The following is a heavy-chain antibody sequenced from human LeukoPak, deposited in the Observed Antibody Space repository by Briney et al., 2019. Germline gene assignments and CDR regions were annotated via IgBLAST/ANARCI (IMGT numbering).Heavy chain of an antibody. J-gene: IGHJ4*02. CDR2: INHSGST. Sequence: SETLSVTCAVYGGSFSGYYWSWIRQPPGNGLEWIGEINHSGSTNYNPSLKSRVTISVDTSKNQFSLKLSSVTAADTAVYYCARAKVGATLGPVDYWGQGTLVTVSS. V-gene: IGHV4-34*01. CDR3: ARAKVGATLGPVDY. CDR1: GGSFSGYY. D-gene: IGHD1-26*01.